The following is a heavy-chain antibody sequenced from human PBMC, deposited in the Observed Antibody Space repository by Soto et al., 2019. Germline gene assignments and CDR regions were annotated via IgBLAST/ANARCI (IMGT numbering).Heavy chain of an antibody. D-gene: IGHD5-18*01. Sequence: SETLSLTCTVSGGSISSSSYYWGWIRQPPGKGLEWIGSIYYSGSTYYNPSLKSRVTISVDTSKNQFSLKLSSVTAADTAVYYCARHSPPCVDTAMVGDGWFDPWGQGTLVTVSS. CDR1: GGSISSSSYY. J-gene: IGHJ5*02. CDR2: IYYSGST. CDR3: ARHSPPCVDTAMVGDGWFDP. V-gene: IGHV4-39*01.